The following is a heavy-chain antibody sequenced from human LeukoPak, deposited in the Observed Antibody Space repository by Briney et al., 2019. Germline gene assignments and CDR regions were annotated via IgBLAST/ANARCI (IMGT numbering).Heavy chain of an antibody. CDR1: GGSFSGYY. J-gene: IGHJ6*02. CDR3: ARDYYDSSGYSGYYYCGMDV. CDR2: INHSGST. V-gene: IGHV4-34*01. Sequence: SETLSLTCAVYGGSFSGYYWSWIRQPPGKGLEWIGEINHSGSTNYNPSLKSRVTISVDTSKNQFSLKLSSVTAADTAVYYCARDYYDSSGYSGYYYCGMDVWGQGTTVTVSS. D-gene: IGHD3-22*01.